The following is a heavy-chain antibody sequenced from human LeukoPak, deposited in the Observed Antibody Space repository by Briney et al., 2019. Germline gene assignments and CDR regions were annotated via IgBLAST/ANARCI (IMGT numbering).Heavy chain of an antibody. CDR3: ARVKGSYYDSSGYYIPALDY. J-gene: IGHJ4*02. CDR1: GYTFTSYG. D-gene: IGHD3-22*01. V-gene: IGHV1-18*01. CDR2: ISAYNGNT. Sequence: ASVKVSCKASGYTFTSYGISWVRQAPGQGLEWMGWISAYNGNTNCAQKLQGRVTMTTDTPTSTAYMELRSLRSDDTAVYYCARVKGSYYDSSGYYIPALDYWGQGTLVTVSS.